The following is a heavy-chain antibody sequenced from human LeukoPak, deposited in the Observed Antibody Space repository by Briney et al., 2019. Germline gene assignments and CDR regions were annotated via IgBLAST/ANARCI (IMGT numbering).Heavy chain of an antibody. CDR1: GFTFSSYA. Sequence: GGSLRLSCAASGFTFSSYAMSWFRQAPGKGLEWVGFIRSKAYGGTTEYAASVKGRFTISRDDSKSIAYLQMNSLKTEDTAVYYCTRDGTENVLLWFGELSPSIFGVFPFDYWGQGTLVTVSS. D-gene: IGHD3-10*01. J-gene: IGHJ4*02. CDR2: IRSKAYGGTT. V-gene: IGHV3-49*03. CDR3: TRDGTENVLLWFGELSPSIFGVFPFDY.